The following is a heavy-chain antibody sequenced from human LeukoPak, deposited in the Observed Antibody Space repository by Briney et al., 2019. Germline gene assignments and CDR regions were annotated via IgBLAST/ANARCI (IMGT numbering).Heavy chain of an antibody. D-gene: IGHD6-6*01. CDR1: GGSFSGYY. CDR2: INHSGST. J-gene: IGHJ5*02. Sequence: SETLSLTCAVYGGSFSGYYWSWIRQPPGKGLEWIGEINHSGSTNYNPSLKSRVTISVDTSKNQFSLKLSSVTAADTAVYYCARKARSSSLSQLINWFDPWGQGTLVTVSS. V-gene: IGHV4-34*01. CDR3: ARKARSSSLSQLINWFDP.